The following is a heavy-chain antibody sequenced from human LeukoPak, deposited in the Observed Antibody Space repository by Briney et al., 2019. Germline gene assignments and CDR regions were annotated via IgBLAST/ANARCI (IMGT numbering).Heavy chain of an antibody. V-gene: IGHV1-69-2*01. CDR3: ATAPNWNYRNWFDP. Sequence: ASVKISCKVSGYTFTDYYMHWVRQAPGKGLAWMGLLNLESGKTLYTEKFQGRVTITADTSTDTAYMELSSLRSEDTAVYYCATAPNWNYRNWFDPWGQGTLVTVS. D-gene: IGHD1-7*01. CDR2: LNLESGKT. CDR1: GYTFTDYY. J-gene: IGHJ5*02.